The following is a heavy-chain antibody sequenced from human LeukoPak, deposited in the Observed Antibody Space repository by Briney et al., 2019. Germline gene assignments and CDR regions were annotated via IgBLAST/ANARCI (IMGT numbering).Heavy chain of an antibody. CDR1: GGSFSGYY. Sequence: SETLSLTCAVYGGSFSGYYWSWIRQPPGKGLEWIGEINHSGSTNYNPSLKSRVTISVDTSKNQFSLKLRSVTAADTAGYYCAGPAERGYSYGYGYWGQGTLVTVSS. CDR3: AGPAERGYSYGYGY. V-gene: IGHV4-34*01. D-gene: IGHD5-18*01. CDR2: INHSGST. J-gene: IGHJ4*02.